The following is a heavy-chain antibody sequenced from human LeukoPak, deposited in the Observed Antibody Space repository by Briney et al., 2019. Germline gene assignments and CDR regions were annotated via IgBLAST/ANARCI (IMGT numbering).Heavy chain of an antibody. CDR3: AKDSVWGGGSLYYSDY. Sequence: GGPWRPSCAASGFTFSSYAMSGVGQAPGRGLKWFSPISGSGGSTYYADSVKGRFTISRDNSKNTLYLQMNSLRAEDTAVYYCAKDSVWGGGSLYYSDYWGQGTLVTVSS. CDR1: GFTFSSYA. J-gene: IGHJ4*02. D-gene: IGHD2-15*01. CDR2: ISGSGGST. V-gene: IGHV3-23*01.